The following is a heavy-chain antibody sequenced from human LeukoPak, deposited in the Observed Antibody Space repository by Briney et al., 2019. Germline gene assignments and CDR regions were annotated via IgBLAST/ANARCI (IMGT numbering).Heavy chain of an antibody. CDR2: ISSSGSTI. J-gene: IGHJ4*02. Sequence: GGSLRLSCAASGFTFSDYYMSWIRQAPGKGLEWVSYISSSGSTIYYADSVKGRFTISRDNAKNSLYLQMNSLRAEDTAVYYCAYYYDSSGYYSPILKWGQGTLVTVSS. CDR1: GFTFSDYY. V-gene: IGHV3-11*01. CDR3: AYYYDSSGYYSPILK. D-gene: IGHD3-22*01.